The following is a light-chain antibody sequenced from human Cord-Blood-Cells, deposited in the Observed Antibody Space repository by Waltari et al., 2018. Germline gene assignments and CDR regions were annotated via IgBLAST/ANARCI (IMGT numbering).Light chain of an antibody. J-gene: IGLJ3*02. V-gene: IGLV2-23*01. CDR1: SSDVGSYNL. Sequence: QSAMTQPASVSGSPGQSITISCIGTSSDVGSYNLVSWYQQNPSKAPKLMIYEGRKQPSWVSNRVSGSKSDNTAALTISRLQAEHEADYYYYSYAGSSTWVFGAGTKLTVL. CDR3: YSYAGSSTWV. CDR2: EGR.